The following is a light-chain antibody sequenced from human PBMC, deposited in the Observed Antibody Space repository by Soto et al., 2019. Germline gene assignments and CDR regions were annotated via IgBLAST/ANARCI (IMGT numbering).Light chain of an antibody. CDR1: QGISSY. CDR2: AAS. CDR3: QQLNSYLLT. V-gene: IGKV1-9*01. Sequence: IKFTQSPSSLSAFVAYRVTITFPSIQGISSYLAWYQQKPGKAPKLLIYAASTLQSGVPSRFSGSGSGTDFTLTISSLQTEDFATYYCQQLNSYLLTFGGGTKVDIK. J-gene: IGKJ4*01.